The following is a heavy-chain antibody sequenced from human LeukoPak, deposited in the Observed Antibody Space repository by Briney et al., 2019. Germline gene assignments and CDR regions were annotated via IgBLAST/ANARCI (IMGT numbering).Heavy chain of an antibody. Sequence: GGSLRLSCAASGFTFSSYSMNWVRQAPGKGLEWVSSISSSSYIYYADSVKGRFTISRDNAKNSLYLQMNSLRAEDTAVYYCARVDGIAAAGTILFDYWGQGTLVTVSS. CDR1: GFTFSSYS. CDR2: ISSSSYI. V-gene: IGHV3-21*01. D-gene: IGHD6-13*01. J-gene: IGHJ4*02. CDR3: ARVDGIAAAGTILFDY.